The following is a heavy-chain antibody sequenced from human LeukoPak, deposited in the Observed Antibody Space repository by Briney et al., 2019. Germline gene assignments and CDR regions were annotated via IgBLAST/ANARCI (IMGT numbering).Heavy chain of an antibody. CDR1: GDSISSGDYY. CDR3: AAQYSSGWARDY. Sequence: SQTLSLTCTVSGDSISSGDYYWSWIRQPPGKGLEWIGYIYYSGNTYYNPSLQSRVTISVDTSKNQFSLKLSSVTAADTAVYYCAAQYSSGWARDYWGQGTLVTVSS. D-gene: IGHD6-19*01. V-gene: IGHV4-30-4*08. J-gene: IGHJ4*02. CDR2: IYYSGNT.